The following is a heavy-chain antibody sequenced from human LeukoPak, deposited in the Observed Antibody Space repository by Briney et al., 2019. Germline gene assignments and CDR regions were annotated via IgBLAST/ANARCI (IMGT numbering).Heavy chain of an antibody. V-gene: IGHV3-48*03. D-gene: IGHD2-15*01. CDR3: ARDPRYCSGGSCYSSIDY. CDR1: GFTFSSYE. J-gene: IGHJ4*02. CDR2: ISSSGSTI. Sequence: GGSLRLSCAASGFTFSSYEMNWVRQAPGKGLEWVSYISSSGSTIYYADSVKGRFTISRDNAKNSLYLQMNSLRAEDTAVYYCARDPRYCSGGSCYSSIDYWGQGTLVTVSS.